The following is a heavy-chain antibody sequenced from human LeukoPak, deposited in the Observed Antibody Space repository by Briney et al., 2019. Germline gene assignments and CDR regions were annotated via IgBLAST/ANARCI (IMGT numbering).Heavy chain of an antibody. CDR3: ARDRRSRSGSYRNWFDP. J-gene: IGHJ5*02. CDR1: GYTFTGYA. CDR2: INTNTGNP. D-gene: IGHD3-10*01. Sequence: ASVKVSCKASGYTFTGYAMNWVRQAPGQGLEWMGWINTNTGNPTYAQGFTGRFVFSLDTSVSTAYLQISSLKAEDTAVYYCARDRRSRSGSYRNWFDPWGQGTLVTVSS. V-gene: IGHV7-4-1*02.